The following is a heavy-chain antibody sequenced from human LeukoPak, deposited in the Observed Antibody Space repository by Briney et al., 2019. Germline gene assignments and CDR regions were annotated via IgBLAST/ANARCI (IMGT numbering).Heavy chain of an antibody. Sequence: GGSLRLSCAASGFTFSNAWMSWVRQAPGKGLEWDGRIKSKTDGGTTDYAAPVKGRFTISRDDSKNTLYLQMNSLKTEDTAVYYCTTNYYDSSGYYADDYWGQRTLVTVSS. V-gene: IGHV3-15*01. CDR3: TTNYYDSSGYYADDY. CDR1: GFTFSNAW. CDR2: IKSKTDGGTT. J-gene: IGHJ4*02. D-gene: IGHD3-22*01.